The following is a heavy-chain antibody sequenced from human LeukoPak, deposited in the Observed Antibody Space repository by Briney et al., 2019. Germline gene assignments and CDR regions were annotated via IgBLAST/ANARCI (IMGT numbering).Heavy chain of an antibody. J-gene: IGHJ3*02. CDR3: ASLRIAVAGGSFDAFDI. CDR1: GGSISTSSYY. V-gene: IGHV4-39*07. CDR2: IYYSGST. D-gene: IGHD6-19*01. Sequence: SETLSLTCTVSGGSISTSSYYWGWIRQPPGKGLEWIGSIYYSGSTYYNPSLKSRVTISVDTSKNQFSLKLSSVTAADTAVYYCASLRIAVAGGSFDAFDIWGQGTMVTVSS.